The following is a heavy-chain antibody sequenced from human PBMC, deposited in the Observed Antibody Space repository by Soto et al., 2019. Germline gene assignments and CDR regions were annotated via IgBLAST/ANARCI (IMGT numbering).Heavy chain of an antibody. V-gene: IGHV4-34*01. CDR1: GGSFSGYY. J-gene: IGHJ4*02. D-gene: IGHD2-8*02. CDR3: ARDKITGLFDY. Sequence: SETLSLTCAVYGGSFSGYYWTWIRQPPGTGLKWIGEINNSGSTNYNPSLKSLVTISVDTSKNQFSLKLTSVTAADTAVYYCARDKITGLFDYWGQGTLVTSPQ. CDR2: INNSGST.